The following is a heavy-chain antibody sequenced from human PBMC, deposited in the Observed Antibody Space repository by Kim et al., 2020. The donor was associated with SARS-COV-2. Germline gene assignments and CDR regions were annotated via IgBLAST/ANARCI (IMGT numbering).Heavy chain of an antibody. Sequence: GGSLRLSCAASGFTFSSYEMSWVRQAPGKGLEWVSYISSSGGTIYYADSVKGRFTISRDNAKNSLYLQMNSLRAEDTAVYYCASERAYYGSGRYSDYWGQGTLVTVSS. CDR3: ASERAYYGSGRYSDY. J-gene: IGHJ4*02. V-gene: IGHV3-48*03. CDR2: ISSSGGTI. CDR1: GFTFSSYE. D-gene: IGHD3-10*01.